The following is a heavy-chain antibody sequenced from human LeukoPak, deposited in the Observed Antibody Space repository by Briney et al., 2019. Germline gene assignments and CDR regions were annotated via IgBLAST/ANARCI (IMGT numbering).Heavy chain of an antibody. Sequence: SVKVSCKASGGTFSSYTISCVRQAPGQGREWMGRIIPILGIANYAQKFQGRVTITADKYTSTAYMELSSLRSEDTAVYYCARDTAAGSTDYWGQGTLVTVSS. D-gene: IGHD6-13*01. V-gene: IGHV1-69*04. CDR3: ARDTAAGSTDY. CDR2: IIPILGIA. CDR1: GGTFSSYT. J-gene: IGHJ4*02.